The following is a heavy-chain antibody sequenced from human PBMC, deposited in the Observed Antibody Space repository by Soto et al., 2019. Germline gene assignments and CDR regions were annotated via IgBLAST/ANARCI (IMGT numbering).Heavy chain of an antibody. D-gene: IGHD3-3*01. CDR1: GFTFSSYA. J-gene: IGHJ4*02. Sequence: GGSLRLSCAASGFTFSSYAMHWVRQAPGKGLEWVAVISYDGSNKYYADSVKGRFTISRDNSKNTLYLQMNSLRAEDTAVYYCAREGGYYDFWSGYSSDYYFDYWGQGTLVTVSS. CDR2: ISYDGSNK. V-gene: IGHV3-30-3*01. CDR3: AREGGYYDFWSGYSSDYYFDY.